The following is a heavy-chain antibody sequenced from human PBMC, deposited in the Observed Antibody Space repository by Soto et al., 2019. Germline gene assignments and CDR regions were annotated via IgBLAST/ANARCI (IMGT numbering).Heavy chain of an antibody. CDR2: INHSGST. CDR1: GGPFSGYY. D-gene: IGHD3-3*01. Sequence: SETLSLTCAVYGGPFSGYYWSWIRQPPGKGQEWIGEINHSGSTNYNPSLKSRVTISVDTSKNQFSLKMSSVTAADTAVYYCERGLPRFFEWFSPPDPKPSWFDPWGQGSLITVPS. V-gene: IGHV4-34*01. J-gene: IGHJ5*02. CDR3: ERGLPRFFEWFSPPDPKPSWFDP.